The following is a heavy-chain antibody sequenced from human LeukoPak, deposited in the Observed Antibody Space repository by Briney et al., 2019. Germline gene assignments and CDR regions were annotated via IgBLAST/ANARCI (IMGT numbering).Heavy chain of an antibody. CDR2: ISGSGSPT. Sequence: GGSLRPSCAASGFTFSSYSMNWVRQAPGKGLEWVSTISGSGSPTHFADSVKGRFTISRDNSKNTLYLQMNSLSVEDTAVYYCARDLDDYNTLPPLFQHWGLGTLVTVSS. CDR3: ARDLDDYNTLPPLFQH. V-gene: IGHV3-23*01. J-gene: IGHJ1*01. D-gene: IGHD5-24*01. CDR1: GFTFSSYS.